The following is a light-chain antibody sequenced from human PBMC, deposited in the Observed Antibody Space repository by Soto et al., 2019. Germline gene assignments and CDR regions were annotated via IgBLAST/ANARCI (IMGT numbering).Light chain of an antibody. CDR1: SSDIGYYTY. CDR3: CSYTHDNTRV. J-gene: IGLJ2*01. Sequence: QSALTQPASVSGSPGQSITISCTGTSSDIGYYTYVSWSQQHPGEAPKLIIYEVNNRPSGVSPRFSGSKSGNTASLTISGLQPEDEADYYCCSYTHDNTRVLGGGTKVTV. CDR2: EVN. V-gene: IGLV2-14*01.